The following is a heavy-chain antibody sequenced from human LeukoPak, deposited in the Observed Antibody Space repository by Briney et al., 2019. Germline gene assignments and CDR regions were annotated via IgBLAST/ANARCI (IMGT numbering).Heavy chain of an antibody. V-gene: IGHV3-21*01. D-gene: IGHD4/OR15-4a*01. J-gene: IGHJ4*02. Sequence: GGSLRLSCAASGFTFSSYSMNWARQAPGKGLEWVAFIGSRTGNIYYADSVKGRFSISRDNAKDSVYLQMNSLRADDTAVYYCTRETEPLDYGDSTNLDYWGQGTLVTVSS. CDR3: TRETEPLDYGDSTNLDY. CDR1: GFTFSSYS. CDR2: IGSRTGNI.